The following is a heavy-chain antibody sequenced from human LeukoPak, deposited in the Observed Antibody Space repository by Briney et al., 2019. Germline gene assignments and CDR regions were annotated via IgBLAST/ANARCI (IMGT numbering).Heavy chain of an antibody. D-gene: IGHD2-8*01. CDR2: ISSTSSAI. J-gene: IGHJ4*02. CDR1: GFTFSSSS. Sequence: GGSLRLSCAASGFTFSSSSMNWVRQAPGKGLEWISYISSTSSAIYYADSVKGRFTISRDNSKNTLYLQMNSLRAEDTAVYYCAKDPDCTSGICYTFFDYWGQGTLVTVSS. CDR3: AKDPDCTSGICYTFFDY. V-gene: IGHV3-48*01.